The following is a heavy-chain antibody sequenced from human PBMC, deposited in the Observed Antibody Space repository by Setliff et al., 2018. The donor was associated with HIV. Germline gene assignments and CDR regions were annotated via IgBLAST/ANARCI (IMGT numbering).Heavy chain of an antibody. CDR1: GGSMTGQY. CDR3: ARLEPNYYYCYMDV. CDR2: IYSTGNT. Sequence: SETLSLTCTVSGGSMTGQYWSWIRQPPGKGLEWIGYIYSTGNTYYSPSLKSRVTISIDTSKNQFSLKLTSVTAADTAVYYCARLEPNYYYCYMDVWGKGTTVTVSS. J-gene: IGHJ6*03. D-gene: IGHD1-1*01. V-gene: IGHV4-59*11.